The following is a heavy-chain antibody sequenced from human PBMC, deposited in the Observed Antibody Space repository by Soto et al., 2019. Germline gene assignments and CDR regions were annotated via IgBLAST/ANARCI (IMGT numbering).Heavy chain of an antibody. CDR1: GFAFNNYG. J-gene: IGHJ4*01. V-gene: IGHV3-21*01. CDR3: ASEDSIIIPAVTDV. Sequence: VGSLRLSCTVSGFAFNNYGISWVRQAPGKGLEWVSSISKSDDTYYSDSVKGRFTISRDNAKNSVSLQMNTLRVEDTAVYYCASEDSIIIPAVTDVWGQGTLVTVSS. D-gene: IGHD2-2*01. CDR2: ISKSDDT.